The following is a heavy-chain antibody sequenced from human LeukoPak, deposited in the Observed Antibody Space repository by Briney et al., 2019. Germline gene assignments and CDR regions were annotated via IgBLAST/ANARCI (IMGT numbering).Heavy chain of an antibody. V-gene: IGHV3-15*01. CDR1: GFTFSNTW. CDR3: TARRDYYDSSGFDY. J-gene: IGHJ4*02. D-gene: IGHD3-22*01. Sequence: PGESLRLSCTASGFTFSNTWMSWVRQAPGKGLEWVGRIKSKTDGGTTDYAAPVRGRFTISRDDSKNTLYLQMNSLKTEDTAVYFCTARRDYYDSSGFDYWGQGTLVTVSS. CDR2: IKSKTDGGTT.